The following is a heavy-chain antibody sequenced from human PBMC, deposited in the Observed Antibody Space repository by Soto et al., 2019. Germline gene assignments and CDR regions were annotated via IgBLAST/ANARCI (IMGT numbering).Heavy chain of an antibody. D-gene: IGHD5-12*01. CDR3: AIPAPREYSGYDWDDAFDI. V-gene: IGHV3-53*04. J-gene: IGHJ3*02. Sequence: GGSLRLSCAASGFTVSSNYMSWVRQAPGKGLEWVSVIYSGGSTYYADSVKGRFTISRHNSKNTRYLQMNSLRAEDTAVYYCAIPAPREYSGYDWDDAFDIWGQGTMVTVSS. CDR1: GFTVSSNY. CDR2: IYSGGST.